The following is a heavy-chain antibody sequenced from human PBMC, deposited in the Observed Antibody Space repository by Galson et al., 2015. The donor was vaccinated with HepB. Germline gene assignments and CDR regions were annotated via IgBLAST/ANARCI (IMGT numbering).Heavy chain of an antibody. J-gene: IGHJ3*02. CDR2: IIPILGIA. CDR3: VGEDYYDSSGYLAFDI. Sequence: SVKVSCKASGGTFSSYTISWVRQAPGQGLEWMGRIIPILGIANYAQKFQGRVTITADKSTSTAYMELSSLRSEDTAVYYCVGEDYYDSSGYLAFDIWGQGTMVTVSS. D-gene: IGHD3-22*01. V-gene: IGHV1-69*02. CDR1: GGTFSSYT.